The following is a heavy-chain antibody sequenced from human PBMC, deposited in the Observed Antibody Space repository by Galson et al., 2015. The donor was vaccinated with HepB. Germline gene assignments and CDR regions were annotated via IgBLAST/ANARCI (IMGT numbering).Heavy chain of an antibody. CDR1: GGSISSSNYY. V-gene: IGHV4-39*01. J-gene: IGHJ4*02. D-gene: IGHD5-24*01. Sequence: LSPTCTFSGGSISSSNYYWGWIRQPPGKGLEWIGSNFYSGSTYYNPSLKGRVTISVETSKNQLSLKVNSVTAADAAFYYCASGRRDGYRYFDYWGQGTLVTVSS. CDR3: ASGRRDGYRYFDY. CDR2: NFYSGST.